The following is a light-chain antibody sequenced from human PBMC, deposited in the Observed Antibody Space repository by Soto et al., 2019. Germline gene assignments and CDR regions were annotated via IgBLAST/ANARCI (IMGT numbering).Light chain of an antibody. Sequence: EFVLTQSPATLSVSPGEGVTLSFRASQGIGDTLAWYQHKPGQSPRLLIFGSSIRAAGIPDRFSGSGSGADFTLTISRLEAEDFVVYYCQQYGTSPWTFGQGTKVDIK. CDR3: QQYGTSPWT. CDR2: GSS. CDR1: QGIGDT. J-gene: IGKJ1*01. V-gene: IGKV3-20*01.